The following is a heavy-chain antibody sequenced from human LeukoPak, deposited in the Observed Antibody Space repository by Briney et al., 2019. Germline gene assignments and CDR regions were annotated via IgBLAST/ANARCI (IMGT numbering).Heavy chain of an antibody. Sequence: GGSLRLSCAASGFTFSKYGMTWVRQAPGKGLEWVSTISDTGDSTYYADSVKGRFTISRDNSKNTLYLQMNSLRPEDTAVYYCARDLHCSGGSCYSGLHYWGQGTLVTVSS. V-gene: IGHV3-23*01. D-gene: IGHD2-15*01. CDR2: ISDTGDST. CDR3: ARDLHCSGGSCYSGLHY. CDR1: GFTFSKYG. J-gene: IGHJ4*02.